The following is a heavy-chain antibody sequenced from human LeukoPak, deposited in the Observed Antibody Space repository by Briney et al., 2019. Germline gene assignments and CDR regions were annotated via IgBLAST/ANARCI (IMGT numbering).Heavy chain of an antibody. CDR2: IYYSGST. Sequence: PSETLSLTCSVSGASVSSSGYYWAWIRQPPGKGLEWIGYIYYSGSTPYNPSLKSRVTMAVDTSKNQFSLKLSSVTAADTAVYYCARGVVTAPQTFDYWGQGTLVTVSS. D-gene: IGHD2-21*02. CDR3: ARGVVTAPQTFDY. V-gene: IGHV4-61*08. CDR1: GASVSSSGYY. J-gene: IGHJ4*02.